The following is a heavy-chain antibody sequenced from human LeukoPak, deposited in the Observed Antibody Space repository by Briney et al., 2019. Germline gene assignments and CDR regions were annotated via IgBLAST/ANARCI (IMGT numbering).Heavy chain of an antibody. V-gene: IGHV1-69*05. CDR1: GGTFSSYA. Sequence: SVKVSCKASGGTFSSYAISWVRQAPGQGLEWMGGIIPIFGTANYAQKFQGRVTITTDESTSTAYMELSSLRSEDTAVYYCASGTRREGYSYGTGYFDYWGQGTLVTVSS. CDR3: ASGTRREGYSYGTGYFDY. CDR2: IIPIFGTA. J-gene: IGHJ4*02. D-gene: IGHD5-18*01.